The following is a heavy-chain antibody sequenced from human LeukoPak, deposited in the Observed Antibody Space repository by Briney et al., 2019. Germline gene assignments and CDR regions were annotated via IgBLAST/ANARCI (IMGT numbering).Heavy chain of an antibody. D-gene: IGHD1-26*01. J-gene: IGHJ4*02. CDR1: GYTFTSYY. CDR2: INPSGGST. CDR3: ASLRPYSGNYFDY. Sequence: ASVKVSCKASGYTFTSYYMHWVRQAPGQGLEWMGIINPSGGSTSYAQKFQGRVTITTDESTSTAYMELSSLRSEDTAVYYCASLRPYSGNYFDYWGQGTLVTVSS. V-gene: IGHV1-46*01.